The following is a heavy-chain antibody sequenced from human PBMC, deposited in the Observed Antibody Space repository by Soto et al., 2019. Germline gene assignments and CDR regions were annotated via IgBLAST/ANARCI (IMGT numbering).Heavy chain of an antibody. CDR1: CGSFIGYY. CDR2: INHSGST. CDR3: ARGSWPGSFDP. V-gene: IGHV4-34*01. J-gene: IGHJ5*02. Sequence: SETLSLTCAFYCGSFIGYYWSWIRQPPGKGLEWIGEINHSGSTNYNPSLKSRVTISVDTSKNQFSLKLSSVTAADTAVYYCARGSWPGSFDPWGQGTLVTVSS.